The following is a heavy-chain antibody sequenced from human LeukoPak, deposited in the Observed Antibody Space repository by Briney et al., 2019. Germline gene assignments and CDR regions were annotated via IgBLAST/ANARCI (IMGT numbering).Heavy chain of an antibody. CDR3: ARATRIAAAGRGAFDI. Sequence: SETLSLTCTASGGSISSYYWSWIRQPPGKGLEWIGYIYYSGSTNYNPSLKSRVTISVDTSKNQFSLKLSSVTAADTAVYYCARATRIAAAGRGAFDIWGQGTMVTVSS. J-gene: IGHJ3*02. CDR1: GGSISSYY. D-gene: IGHD6-13*01. CDR2: IYYSGST. V-gene: IGHV4-59*01.